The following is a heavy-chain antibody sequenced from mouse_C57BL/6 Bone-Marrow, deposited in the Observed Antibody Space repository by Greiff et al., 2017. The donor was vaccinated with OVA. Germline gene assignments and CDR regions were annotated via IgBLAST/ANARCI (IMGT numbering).Heavy chain of an antibody. CDR3: ARAPLYYGSPWYFDV. J-gene: IGHJ1*03. V-gene: IGHV1-4*01. Sequence: QVQLQQSGAELARPGASVKMSCKAPGYTFTSYTMHWVKQRPGQGLEWIGYINPSSGYTKYNQKFKDKATLTADKSSSTAYMQLSSLTSEDSAVYYCARAPLYYGSPWYFDVWGTGTTVTVSS. CDR2: INPSSGYT. CDR1: GYTFTSYT. D-gene: IGHD1-1*01.